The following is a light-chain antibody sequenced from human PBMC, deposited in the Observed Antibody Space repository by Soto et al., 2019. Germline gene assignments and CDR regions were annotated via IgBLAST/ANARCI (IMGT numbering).Light chain of an antibody. Sequence: DIQMTQSPSTLSESVGDRVTITCRASQSISSWLAWYQQKPGKAPKLLIYKASTLKSGVPSRFSGSGSGTEFTLTISSLPPDDFATYYCQHYNSYSEAFGQGTKVDIK. V-gene: IGKV1-5*03. CDR2: KAS. J-gene: IGKJ1*01. CDR3: QHYNSYSEA. CDR1: QSISSW.